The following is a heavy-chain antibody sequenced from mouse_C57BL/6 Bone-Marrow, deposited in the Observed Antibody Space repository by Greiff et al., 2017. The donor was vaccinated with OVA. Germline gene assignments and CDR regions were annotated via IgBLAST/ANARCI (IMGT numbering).Heavy chain of an antibody. V-gene: IGHV14-4*01. J-gene: IGHJ2*01. CDR1: GFTFNDDY. CDR2: IDPENGGT. D-gene: IGHD1-1*01. CDR3: TKRIATVVDYDFDY. Sequence: EVQLQQSGAELVRPGASVKLSCTASGFTFNDDYMHWVKQRPEQGLEWIGWIDPENGGTEYASKFQGKATITVDTSSNTAYLQLSSLTSEDTADYYGTKRIATVVDYDFDYWGQGTTLTVSS.